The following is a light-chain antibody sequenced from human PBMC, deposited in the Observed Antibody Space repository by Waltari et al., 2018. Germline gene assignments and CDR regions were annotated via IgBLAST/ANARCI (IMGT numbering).Light chain of an antibody. Sequence: IIMIQSRKSLAMSVGERSTINCKSSQSFLYSSNNKNYLVWYQQKPGQPPKLLIYWASTRESGVPDRFSGSGSGTDFTLTISSLQAEDVAVYYCQQYYSTPRTFGPGTKVDIK. CDR3: QQYYSTPRT. CDR1: QSFLYSSNNKNY. J-gene: IGKJ3*01. V-gene: IGKV4-1*01. CDR2: WAS.